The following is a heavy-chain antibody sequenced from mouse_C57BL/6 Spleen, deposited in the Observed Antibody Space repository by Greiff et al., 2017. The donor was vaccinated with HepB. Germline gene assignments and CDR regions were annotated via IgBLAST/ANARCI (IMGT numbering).Heavy chain of an antibody. J-gene: IGHJ4*01. D-gene: IGHD1-1*01. Sequence: EVKLVESEGGLVQPGSSMKLSCTASGFTFSDYYMAWVRQVPEKGLEWVANINYDGSSTYYLDSLKSRFIISRDNAKNILYLQMSSLKSEDTATYYCARAGDYYGGYYAMDDWGQGTSVTVSS. CDR1: GFTFSDYY. V-gene: IGHV5-16*01. CDR2: INYDGSST. CDR3: ARAGDYYGGYYAMDD.